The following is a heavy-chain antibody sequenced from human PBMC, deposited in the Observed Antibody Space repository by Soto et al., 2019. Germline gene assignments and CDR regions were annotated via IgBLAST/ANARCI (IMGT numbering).Heavy chain of an antibody. V-gene: IGHV4-4*02. D-gene: IGHD1-1*01. CDR3: ARLKTTPNDAFDI. CDR2: IYHSGNS. Sequence: QVQLQESGPGLVKPSGTLSLTCTVSGGSISRSNWWRWVRQTPGKGLEWIAEIYHSGNSNYNPSLRSRVTISVVKSKNQFSLNLSPVTAADTAIYYCARLKTTPNDAFDIWGQGTMVTVSS. CDR1: GGSISRSNW. J-gene: IGHJ3*02.